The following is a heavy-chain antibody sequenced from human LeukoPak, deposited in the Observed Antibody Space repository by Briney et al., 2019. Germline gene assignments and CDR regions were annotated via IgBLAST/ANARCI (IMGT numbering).Heavy chain of an antibody. CDR2: IYWDDDK. Sequence: SLSTSGVXVGWSRQPPGKALEGLALIYWDDDKRYIPSLKTRLTISKDTSKNQVVLTMTNMDPVDTATYYCARIRLEMVRGVSHRGYYYMDVWGKGTTVTVSS. V-gene: IGHV2-5*02. CDR1: SLSTSGVX. J-gene: IGHJ6*03. CDR3: ARIRLEMVRGVSHRGYYYMDV. D-gene: IGHD3-10*01.